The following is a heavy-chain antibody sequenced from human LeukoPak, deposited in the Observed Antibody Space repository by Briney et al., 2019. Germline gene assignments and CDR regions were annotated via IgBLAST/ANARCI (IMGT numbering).Heavy chain of an antibody. J-gene: IGHJ4*02. V-gene: IGHV3-21*01. CDR1: GFTFSSYS. Sequence: PGGSLRLSCAASGFTFSSYSMNWVRQAPGKGLEWVSSVSSSSSYIYYADSVKGRFTISRDNAKNSLYLQMNSLRAEDTAVYYCARASLAYCGGDCYFDYWGQGTLVTVSS. CDR3: ARASLAYCGGDCYFDY. CDR2: VSSSSSYI. D-gene: IGHD2-21*02.